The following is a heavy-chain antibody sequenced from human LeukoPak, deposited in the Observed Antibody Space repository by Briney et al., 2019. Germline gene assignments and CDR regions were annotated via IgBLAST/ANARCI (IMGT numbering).Heavy chain of an antibody. V-gene: IGHV3-74*03. CDR1: GFTFSSYW. Sequence: GGSLRLSCAASGFTFSSYWMHWVRQAPGKGLVWVSGIRSDESNTKYADSVKGRFTISRDNDKNTLYLQMNSLRGEDTAVYYCARGLSVNWFDPWGQGTLVTVSS. CDR3: ARGLSVNWFDP. CDR2: IRSDESNT. J-gene: IGHJ5*02.